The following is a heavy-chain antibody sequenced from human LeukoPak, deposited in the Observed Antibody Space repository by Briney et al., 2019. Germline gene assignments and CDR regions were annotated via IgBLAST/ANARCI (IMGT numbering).Heavy chain of an antibody. D-gene: IGHD6-13*01. V-gene: IGHV4-39*07. CDR3: ASQAYSTTWAADVTVFDY. J-gene: IGHJ4*02. CDR2: IYYSGST. CDR1: GGSISSSSYY. Sequence: PSETLSLTCTVSGGSISSSSYYWGWIRQPPGKGLERIGSIYYSGSTYYNPSLKSRVTISVDTSKNQFSLKLSSLTAADTAVYYCASQAYSTTWAADVTVFDYWGRGALVTVSS.